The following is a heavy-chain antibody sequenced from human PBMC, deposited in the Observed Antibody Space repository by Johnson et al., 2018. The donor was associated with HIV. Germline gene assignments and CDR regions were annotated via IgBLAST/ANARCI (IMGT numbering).Heavy chain of an antibody. J-gene: IGHJ3*02. CDR3: ARGSYDGDAFDI. D-gene: IGHD1-26*01. CDR1: GFIFSNYD. Sequence: VQLVESGGGLVQPGRSLKLSCAASGFIFSNYDMHWVRQAAGNRLEWVSGIGNSGDTFYAESVKGRFTISREKAKNSLYLQMNSLRAEDTALYYCARGSYDGDAFDIWGQGTKVTVSS. V-gene: IGHV3-13*01. CDR2: IGNSGDT.